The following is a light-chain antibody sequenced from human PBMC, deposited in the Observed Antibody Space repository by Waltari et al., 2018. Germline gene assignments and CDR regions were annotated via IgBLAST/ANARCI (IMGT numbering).Light chain of an antibody. CDR2: GAS. CDR1: QGISSW. J-gene: IGKJ2*01. Sequence: DIQMTQSPSSLSASVGDKVTITCRASQGISSWLAWYQQTPGKAPKLLIYGASSLQSGVPSRFSGSGSGTDFTLTISSLQPEDIATYYCQQGYNIPYTFGQGTKLEI. CDR3: QQGYNIPYT. V-gene: IGKV1-12*01.